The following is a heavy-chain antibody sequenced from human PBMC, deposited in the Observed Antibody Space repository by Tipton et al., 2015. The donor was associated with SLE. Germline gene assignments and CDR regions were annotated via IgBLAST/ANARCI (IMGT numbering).Heavy chain of an antibody. J-gene: IGHJ4*02. V-gene: IGHV4-34*01. CDR1: GGSFSGYY. Sequence: TLSLTCAVYGGSFSGYYWSWIRQPPGKGLEWIGEINHSGSTNYNPSLKSRVTISVDTSKNQFSLKVSSVTAADTAVYYCARGKGPFDYWGQGTLVTVSS. CDR3: ARGKGPFDY. CDR2: INHSGST.